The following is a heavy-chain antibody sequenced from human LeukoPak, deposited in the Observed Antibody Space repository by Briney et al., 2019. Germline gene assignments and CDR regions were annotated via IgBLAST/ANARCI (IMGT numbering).Heavy chain of an antibody. CDR1: GFTFSSYS. CDR2: ISSSSSYI. D-gene: IGHD3-3*01. Sequence: GGSLRLSCAASGFTFSSYSMNWVRQAPGKGLEWVSSISSSSSYIYYADSVKGRFTISKDNAKNSPYLQMNSLRAEDTAVYYCARDGYYDFWSGYREYGMDVWGQGTTVTVSS. J-gene: IGHJ6*02. V-gene: IGHV3-21*01. CDR3: ARDGYYDFWSGYREYGMDV.